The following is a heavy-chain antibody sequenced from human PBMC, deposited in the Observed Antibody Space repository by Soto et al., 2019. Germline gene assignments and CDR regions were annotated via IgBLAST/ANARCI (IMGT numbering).Heavy chain of an antibody. D-gene: IGHD1-26*01. CDR2: MDAASGNT. J-gene: IGHJ6*02. V-gene: IGHV1-3*01. Sequence: QVPLVQSGAEVKKPGASVKVSCKASGYTFSGYSLHWVRQAPGQRLEWMGWMDAASGNTKYSRRFRGRVSITSDTTASTAYMELSGLRSEDTAVYYCGRSVVGATGEILYNAMDVWGQGTTVTVSS. CDR3: GRSVVGATGEILYNAMDV. CDR1: GYTFSGYS.